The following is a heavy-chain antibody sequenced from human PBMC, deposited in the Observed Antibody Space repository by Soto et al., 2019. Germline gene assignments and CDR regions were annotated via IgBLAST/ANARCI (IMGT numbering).Heavy chain of an antibody. J-gene: IGHJ4*02. V-gene: IGHV3-23*01. D-gene: IGHD1-1*01. CDR3: AGCVLAWYTGLVY. CDR1: GFTFSTYA. Sequence: PGGSLRLSCAASGFTFSTYAMTWVRQAPGKGLEWVSEISGSGGTTYSADSVKGRFTISRDNSKSTLYLQMNSLRAEDTAVYYCAGCVLAWYTGLVYSGQRSLVTVPA. CDR2: ISGSGGTT.